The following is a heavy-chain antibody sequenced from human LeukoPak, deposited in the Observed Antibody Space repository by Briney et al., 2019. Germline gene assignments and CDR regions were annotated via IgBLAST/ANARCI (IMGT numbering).Heavy chain of an antibody. Sequence: GGSLRLSCVASGFTFTTYHMNWVRQAPGKGLEWVSFISADTTTIYYADSVKGRFTSSRDSAKNLLYLQMNSLRAEDTAVYYCAKVTLGRHLHYFDYWGQGTLVTVSS. D-gene: IGHD7-27*01. J-gene: IGHJ4*02. CDR1: GFTFTTYH. CDR2: ISADTTTI. V-gene: IGHV3-48*01. CDR3: AKVTLGRHLHYFDY.